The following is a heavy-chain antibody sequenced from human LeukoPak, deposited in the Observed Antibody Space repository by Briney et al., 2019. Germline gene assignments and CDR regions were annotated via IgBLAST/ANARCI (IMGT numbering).Heavy chain of an antibody. D-gene: IGHD6-19*01. J-gene: IGHJ4*02. CDR1: GFTFSSYA. CDR2: ISGSGGST. V-gene: IGHV3-23*01. Sequence: PGGSLRLSCAASGFTFSSYAMSWVRQAPGKGLEWVSAISGSGGSTYYADSVKGRFTISRDNSKNTLYLQMNSLRAEDTAVYYCARDFENSSGWYPDYWGQGTLVTVSS. CDR3: ARDFENSSGWYPDY.